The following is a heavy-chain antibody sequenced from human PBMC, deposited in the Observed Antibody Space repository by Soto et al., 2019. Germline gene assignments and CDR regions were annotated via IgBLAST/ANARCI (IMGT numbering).Heavy chain of an antibody. V-gene: IGHV3-23*01. CDR1: GFTFSSYA. Sequence: EVPLLESGGGLVQPGGFLRLSCAASGFTFSSYAMSWVRQAPGKGLEWVSAISGSGGSTYYADSVKGRFTISRDNSKNTRYLQMNSLRAEDTAVYYCAKGARTWNDRYYYYGMDVWGQGTTVTVSS. CDR3: AKGARTWNDRYYYYGMDV. D-gene: IGHD1-1*01. J-gene: IGHJ6*02. CDR2: ISGSGGST.